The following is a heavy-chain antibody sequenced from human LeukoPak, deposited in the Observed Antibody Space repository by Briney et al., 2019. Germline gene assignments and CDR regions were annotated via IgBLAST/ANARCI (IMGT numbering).Heavy chain of an antibody. J-gene: IGHJ4*02. CDR1: GGTFSSYA. Sequence: GASVKVSCKASGGTFSSYAISWVRQAPGQGLEWMGGIIPIFGTANYAQKFQGRVTITADKSTSTAYMELSSLRSEDTAVYYCATKVPGSLTYYYDSSGLFDYWGQGTLVTVSS. V-gene: IGHV1-69*06. CDR2: IIPIFGTA. CDR3: ATKVPGSLTYYYDSSGLFDY. D-gene: IGHD3-22*01.